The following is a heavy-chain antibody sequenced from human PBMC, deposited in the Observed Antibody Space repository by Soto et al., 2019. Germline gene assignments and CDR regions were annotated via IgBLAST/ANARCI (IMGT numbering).Heavy chain of an antibody. D-gene: IGHD4-17*01. V-gene: IGHV3-30-3*01. J-gene: IGHJ4*02. CDR1: GFTFSRYA. Sequence: QVQLVESGGSVVQPGRSLRLSCAASGFTFSRYAMHWVRQAPGKGLEWVAVISYDGSNEYYADSVKGRFTISRDNSKDTLYLQMNSLRTEDKAVYYCARPVSLYGDFVPVDFWGQGTLVTVSS. CDR3: ARPVSLYGDFVPVDF. CDR2: ISYDGSNE.